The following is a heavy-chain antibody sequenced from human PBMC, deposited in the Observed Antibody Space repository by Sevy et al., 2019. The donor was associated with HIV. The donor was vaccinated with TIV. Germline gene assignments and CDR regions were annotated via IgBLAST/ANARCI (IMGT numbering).Heavy chain of an antibody. Sequence: GGSLRLSCAASGFTFSNYWMSWVRQAPGKGLEWVANIRKDGSKKNFVDSVKDRFTISRDNVQNSVFLQMNSLRADDTAVYYCAREEAESGGFADWGQGILVTVSS. CDR1: GFTFSNYW. V-gene: IGHV3-7*01. CDR3: AREEAESGGFAD. D-gene: IGHD2-15*01. CDR2: IRKDGSKK. J-gene: IGHJ4*02.